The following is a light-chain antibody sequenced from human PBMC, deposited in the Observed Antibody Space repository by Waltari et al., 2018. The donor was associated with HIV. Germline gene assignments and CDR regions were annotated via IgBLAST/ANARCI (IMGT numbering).Light chain of an antibody. CDR2: SNN. CDR3: ATWDDSLNGRWV. J-gene: IGLJ3*02. CDR1: SSTIGRNT. V-gene: IGLV1-44*01. Sequence: QSVLTQPPSASGTPGQRVTISCSGSSSTIGRNTVNCYQQLPGIAPKLLIYSNNQRPSGVPDRFSGSKSGTSASLAISGLQSEDEADYYCATWDDSLNGRWVFGGGTKLTVL.